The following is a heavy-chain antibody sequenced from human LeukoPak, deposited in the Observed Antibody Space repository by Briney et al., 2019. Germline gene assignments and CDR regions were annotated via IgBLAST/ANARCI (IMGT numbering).Heavy chain of an antibody. CDR2: IYYSGST. CDR3: ARDRGSSGWTGYFDS. V-gene: IGHV4-59*01. CDR1: GGSIITYY. Sequence: SETLSLTCSVSGGSIITYYWSWIRQPPGKGLEWVGYIYYSGSTNYNPSLKSRVTISVDTSKNQFSLKLSSVTAADTAVYYCARDRGSSGWTGYFDSWGRGTLVTVSS. D-gene: IGHD6-19*01. J-gene: IGHJ4*02.